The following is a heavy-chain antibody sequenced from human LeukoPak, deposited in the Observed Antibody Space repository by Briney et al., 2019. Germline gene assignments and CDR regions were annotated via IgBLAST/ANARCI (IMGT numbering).Heavy chain of an antibody. Sequence: GASLKISCKGSGYSITYYWIGWVRQMPGKGLEWIGIIYPGDSDTRYRPSFQGQVTISVDKSISTAYLQWSSLKASDTAMYYCARQDGNSKYYFDYWGQGTLVTVSS. D-gene: IGHD1-1*01. V-gene: IGHV5-51*01. J-gene: IGHJ4*02. CDR3: ARQDGNSKYYFDY. CDR2: IYPGDSDT. CDR1: GYSITYYW.